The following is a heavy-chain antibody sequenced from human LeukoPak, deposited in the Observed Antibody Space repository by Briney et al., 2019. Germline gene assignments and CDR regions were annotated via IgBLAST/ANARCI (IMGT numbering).Heavy chain of an antibody. CDR1: GESINRYY. D-gene: IGHD1-26*01. CDR3: ASKMRGMSYWYFDL. V-gene: IGHV4-59*08. Sequence: SETLSLTCSVSGESINRYYWSWIRRSPGKGLEWIGSIYNSRYTNYNPSLKSRVTISADTSRNQISLDLISVTAADTALYYCASKMRGMSYWYFDLWGRGTLVTVSS. CDR2: IYNSRYT. J-gene: IGHJ2*01.